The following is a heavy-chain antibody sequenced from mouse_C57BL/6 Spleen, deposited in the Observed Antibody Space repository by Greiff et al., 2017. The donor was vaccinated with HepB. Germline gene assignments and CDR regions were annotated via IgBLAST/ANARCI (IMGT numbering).Heavy chain of an antibody. CDR1: GYTFTDYY. V-gene: IGHV1-26*01. Sequence: EVQLQQSGPELVKPGASVKISCKASGYTFTDYYMNWVKQSHGKSLEWIGDINPNNGGTSYNQKFKGKATLTVDKSSSTAYMELRSLTSEDSAVYYCARGGYSPNYWGQGTTLTVSS. CDR3: ARGGYSPNY. J-gene: IGHJ2*01. D-gene: IGHD2-3*01. CDR2: INPNNGGT.